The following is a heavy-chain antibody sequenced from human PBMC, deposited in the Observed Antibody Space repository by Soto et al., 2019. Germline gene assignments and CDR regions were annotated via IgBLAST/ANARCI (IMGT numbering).Heavy chain of an antibody. CDR3: AGEYWTNGVCPSSYYWMDV. CDR1: GDIVSSNSAA. J-gene: IGHJ6*02. V-gene: IGHV6-1*01. Sequence: SQTLSLTCAISGDIVSSNSAAWNWIRQAPSRGLEWLGRTYYRSKWFIDYAVSVKSRITINPDTSMNQISLHLHSVTPEDTAVYYCAGEYWTNGVCPSSYYWMDVLGQATTGT. D-gene: IGHD2-8*01. CDR2: TYYRSKWFI.